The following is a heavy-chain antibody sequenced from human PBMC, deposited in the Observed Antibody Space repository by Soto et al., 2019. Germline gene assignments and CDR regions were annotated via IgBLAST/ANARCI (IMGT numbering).Heavy chain of an antibody. V-gene: IGHV5-10-1*01. D-gene: IGHD2-2*01. CDR2: IDPSDSYT. J-gene: IGHJ6*02. CDR1: GYSFTSYW. CDR3: IRSSYCRSTSCDQGSNGGMDV. Sequence: PGESLKISCKGSGYSFTSYWISWVRQMPGKGLEWMGRIDPSDSYTNYSPSFQGHVTISADKSISTAYLQWSSLKASDTAMYYFIRSSYCRSTSCDQGSNGGMDVWGPGTTFTLS.